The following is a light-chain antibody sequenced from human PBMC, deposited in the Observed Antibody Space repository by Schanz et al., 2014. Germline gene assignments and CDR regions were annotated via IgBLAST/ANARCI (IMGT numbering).Light chain of an antibody. V-gene: IGLV1-44*01. CDR1: RSNIGSNT. Sequence: QSVLTQPPSASGTPGQRVTISCSGARSNIGSNTVNWYQQLPGTAPKLLIYGYTNRPSRVPDRFSGSKSGTSASLAITGLQAEDEAIYYCSSYAGTNNFGVFGGGTKLTVL. J-gene: IGLJ3*02. CDR3: SSYAGTNNFGV. CDR2: GYT.